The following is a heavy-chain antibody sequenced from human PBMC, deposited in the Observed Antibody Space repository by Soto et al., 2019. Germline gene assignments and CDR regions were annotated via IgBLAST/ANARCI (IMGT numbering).Heavy chain of an antibody. V-gene: IGHV1-69*12. CDR2: IIPIFRTP. CDR3: ASDKKRQRLGGNYCYALDI. CDR1: GGTFNTFA. Sequence: QVQLVQSGAEVKKPGSSVKVSCKASGGTFNTFAISWVRQAPGQGFEWLGGIIPIFRTPDYAQKFQGRVRIIADESASTAYMELRSLRSEDTAVYYCASDKKRQRLGGNYCYALDIWGQGTTVTVSS. J-gene: IGHJ6*02. D-gene: IGHD4-17*01.